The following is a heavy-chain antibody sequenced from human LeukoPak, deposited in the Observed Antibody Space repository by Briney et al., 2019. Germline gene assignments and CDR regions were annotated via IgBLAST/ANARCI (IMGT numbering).Heavy chain of an antibody. J-gene: IGHJ1*01. D-gene: IGHD3-22*01. CDR1: GGSITNNNFY. CDR2: IYYSGST. Sequence: SETLSLTCTVAGGSITNNNFYWGWIRQPPGKGLEWIGSIYYSGSTYCNPSLKSRVTISVDTSKNQFSLKLSSVTAADTAVYYCARMDMIGTFQHWGQGTLVTVSS. CDR3: ARMDMIGTFQH. V-gene: IGHV4-39*07.